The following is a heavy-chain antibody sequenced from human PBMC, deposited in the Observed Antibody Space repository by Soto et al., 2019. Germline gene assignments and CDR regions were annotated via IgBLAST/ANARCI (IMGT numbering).Heavy chain of an antibody. CDR2: ISAYSGDT. Sequence: QVQLVQSGAEVKKPGASVRVSCKTSGYTFNTFGVNWVRQAPGQGLEWMGWISAYSGDTVYAQKFQGRVTVTTDTSTSTAYMELRSLTSDDAAMYYCARGIAWYIFDSWGQGTLVTVSS. CDR1: GYTFNTFG. D-gene: IGHD6-13*01. J-gene: IGHJ4*02. V-gene: IGHV1-18*01. CDR3: ARGIAWYIFDS.